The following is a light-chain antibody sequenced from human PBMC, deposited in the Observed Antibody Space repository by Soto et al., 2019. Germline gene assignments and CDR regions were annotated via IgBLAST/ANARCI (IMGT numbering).Light chain of an antibody. J-gene: IGKJ1*01. Sequence: DIQMTQSPSSLSASVGDRVTITCRASQSIDNYLNWYQQKPGKATNLLIYAASTLLSGVPSRLSGRGSGTHFTLAISSLQHEDFATYYCQQSYSSPETFGQGTKVEIK. CDR3: QQSYSSPET. CDR2: AAS. CDR1: QSIDNY. V-gene: IGKV1-39*01.